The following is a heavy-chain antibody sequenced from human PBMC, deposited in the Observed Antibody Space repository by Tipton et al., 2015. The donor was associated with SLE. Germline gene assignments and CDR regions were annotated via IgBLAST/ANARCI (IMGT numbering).Heavy chain of an antibody. Sequence: TLSLTCAVYGGSFSGYYWSWIRQPPGKGLEWIGEINHSGSTNYNPSLKSRVTISVDASKNQFSLKLSSVTAADTAVYYCARSISPNSGDFDYWGQGTLVTVSS. D-gene: IGHD3-10*01. CDR3: ARSISPNSGDFDY. CDR2: INHSGST. J-gene: IGHJ4*02. CDR1: GGSFSGYY. V-gene: IGHV4-34*01.